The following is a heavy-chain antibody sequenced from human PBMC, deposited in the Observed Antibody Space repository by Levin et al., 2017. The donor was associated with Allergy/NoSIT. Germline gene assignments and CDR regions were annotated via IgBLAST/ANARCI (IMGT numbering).Heavy chain of an antibody. CDR1: GFTFSEHY. D-gene: IGHD3-22*01. CDR3: ARDAYYYDSTTYYTPNDY. V-gene: IGHV3-11*01. Sequence: PGGSLRLSCAASGFTFSEHYMSWIRQAPGKGLEWVSYISGDSSSIFYADSVKGRFTISRDNVKNSLYLQLNSLRAEDTAVYYCARDAYYYDSTTYYTPNDYWGQGTLVTVSS. CDR2: ISGDSSSI. J-gene: IGHJ4*02.